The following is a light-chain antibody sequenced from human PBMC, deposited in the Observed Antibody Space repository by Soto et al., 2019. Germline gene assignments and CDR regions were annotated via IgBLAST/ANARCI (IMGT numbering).Light chain of an antibody. V-gene: IGLV2-14*01. Sequence: QSVLTQPASVSGSPGQSITISCTGTSGDIGAYNYVSWYQQHPYTAPKLLIYGVSDRPSGVSNRFSASKSGNTASLTISGLQAADEADYYCSSYTSSTFYVFGTGTKVTVL. CDR2: GVS. CDR3: SSYTSSTFYV. CDR1: SGDIGAYNY. J-gene: IGLJ1*01.